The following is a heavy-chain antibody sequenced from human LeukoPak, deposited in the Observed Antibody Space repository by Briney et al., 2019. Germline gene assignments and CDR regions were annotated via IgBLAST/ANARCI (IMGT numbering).Heavy chain of an antibody. CDR1: GGSISSYY. V-gene: IGHV4-59*08. CDR3: ARHLRKQQLGPWRVFDY. J-gene: IGHJ4*02. Sequence: KPSETPSLTCTVSGGSISSYYWSWIRQPPGKGLEWIGYIYYSGSTNYNPSLKSRVTISVDTSKNQFSLKLSSVTAADTAVYYCARHLRKQQLGPWRVFDYWGQGTLVTVSS. D-gene: IGHD6-13*01. CDR2: IYYSGST.